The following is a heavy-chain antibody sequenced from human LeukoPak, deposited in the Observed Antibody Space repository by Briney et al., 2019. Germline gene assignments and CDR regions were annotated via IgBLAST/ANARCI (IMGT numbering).Heavy chain of an antibody. V-gene: IGHV4-39*01. CDR3: ARGSNCSSPRCLFDY. J-gene: IGHJ4*02. Sequence: SETLSLTCTVSGGSIRSSYYYWGWIRQPPGKGLEWIGSIYDSGSTYYNPSLKSRVTISVDTSKNQFSLKLNSVTAADTAVYYCARGSNCSSPRCLFDYWGQGTLVTVSS. CDR2: IYDSGST. D-gene: IGHD2-2*01. CDR1: GGSIRSSYYY.